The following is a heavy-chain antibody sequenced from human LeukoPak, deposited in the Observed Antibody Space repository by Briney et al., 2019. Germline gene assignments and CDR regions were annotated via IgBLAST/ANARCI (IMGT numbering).Heavy chain of an antibody. J-gene: IGHJ6*03. V-gene: IGHV1-8*01. CDR2: MNPNSGNT. Sequence: ASVKVSCKASGYTFTSYDINWVRQATGQGLEWMGWMNPNSGNTGYAQKFQGRVTMTRNTSTSTAYMELSSLRSEDTAVYYCARAGLVLDWLLRSGYYYYYMDVWGKGTTVTVSS. D-gene: IGHD3-9*01. CDR3: ARAGLVLDWLLRSGYYYYYMDV. CDR1: GYTFTSYD.